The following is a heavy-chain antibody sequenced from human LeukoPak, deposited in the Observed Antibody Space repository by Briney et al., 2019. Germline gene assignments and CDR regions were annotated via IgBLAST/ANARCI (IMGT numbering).Heavy chain of an antibody. CDR3: ARDFDDVNGDYYYIPDY. V-gene: IGHV3-30*02. J-gene: IGHJ4*02. CDR2: IRYDGTKK. D-gene: IGHD3-10*01. CDR1: GFNLSRNG. Sequence: GGSLRLSCAASGFNLSRNGMHWVRQAPGKGLEWGAFIRYDGTKKFYGDSVRGRFTISRDNSKNTVYLQMNSLRDDDTAVYYCARDFDDVNGDYYYIPDYWGQGILVTVSS.